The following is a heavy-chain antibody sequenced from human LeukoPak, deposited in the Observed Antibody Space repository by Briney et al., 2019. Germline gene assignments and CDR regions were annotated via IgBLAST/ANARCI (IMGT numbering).Heavy chain of an antibody. CDR2: INSDGSST. D-gene: IGHD2-2*01. CDR1: GFTFSSYW. Sequence: GGSLRLSCAASGFTFSSYWMHWVRQAPGEGLVWVSRINSDGSSTSYADSVKGRFTISRDNAKNTLYLQMNSLRAEDTAVYYCARGGEYQPLLLGYWGQGTLVTVSS. V-gene: IGHV3-74*01. J-gene: IGHJ4*02. CDR3: ARGGEYQPLLLGY.